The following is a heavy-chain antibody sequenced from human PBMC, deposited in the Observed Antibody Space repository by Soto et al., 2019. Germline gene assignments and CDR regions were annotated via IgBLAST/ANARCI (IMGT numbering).Heavy chain of an antibody. V-gene: IGHV1-2*02. CDR2: INPNSGGT. D-gene: IGHD6-19*01. CDR3: ATLAVAGLDYFDY. CDR1: GYTFTGYY. J-gene: IGHJ4*02. Sequence: ASVKVSCKASGYTFTGYYMHWVRQAPGQGLEWMGWINPNSGGTNHAQKFQGRVTMTRDTSISTAYMELSRLRSDDTAVYYCATLAVAGLDYFDYWGQGTLVTVSS.